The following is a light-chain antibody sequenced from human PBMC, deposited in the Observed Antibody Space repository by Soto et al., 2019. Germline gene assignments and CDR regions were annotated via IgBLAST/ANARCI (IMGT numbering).Light chain of an antibody. CDR3: QQSYSIPYT. CDR2: AAS. Sequence: DIQMTQSPSSLSASVGDRVTITCRASQTISNYLNWYQQKPGKAPNLLIYAASSLQSGVPSRFSGSGSGTGFTLTINSLQPEDFATDYCQQSYSIPYTFAQGTKLEIK. J-gene: IGKJ2*01. CDR1: QTISNY. V-gene: IGKV1-39*01.